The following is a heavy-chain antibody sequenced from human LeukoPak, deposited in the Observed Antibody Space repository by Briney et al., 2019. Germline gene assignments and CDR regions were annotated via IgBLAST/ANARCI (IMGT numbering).Heavy chain of an antibody. D-gene: IGHD3-22*01. CDR3: AKSAVTMIVVVMEYYFDY. CDR1: GFTFSSYA. V-gene: IGHV3-23*01. Sequence: GGSLRLSCAASGFTFSSYAMSWVRQAPGKGLEWVSAISGSGGSTYYADSVKGRFTISRDNSKNTLYLQMNSLRAEDTAVYYRAKSAVTMIVVVMEYYFDYWGQGTLVTVSS. J-gene: IGHJ4*02. CDR2: ISGSGGST.